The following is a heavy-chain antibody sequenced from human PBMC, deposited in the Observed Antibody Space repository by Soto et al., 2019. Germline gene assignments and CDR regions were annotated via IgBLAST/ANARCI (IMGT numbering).Heavy chain of an antibody. CDR1: GYTLTELS. CDR2: FDPEDGET. J-gene: IGHJ3*02. Sequence: ASVKVSCKVSGYTLTELSMHWVRQAPGKGLEWMGGFDPEDGETIYAQKFQGRVTMTEDTSTDTAYMELRSLRSEDTAVYYCASYNWNVDAFDIWGQGTMVTVSS. D-gene: IGHD1-20*01. CDR3: ASYNWNVDAFDI. V-gene: IGHV1-24*01.